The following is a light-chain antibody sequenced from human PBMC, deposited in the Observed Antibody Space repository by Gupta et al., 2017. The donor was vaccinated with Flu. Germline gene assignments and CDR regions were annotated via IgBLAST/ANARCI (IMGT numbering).Light chain of an antibody. V-gene: IGKV3-11*01. CDR2: DAS. CDR1: QSVSSY. CDR3: QQRNDLYT. J-gene: IGKJ2*01. Sequence: EVVLTQSPATLSLSPGERATLSCRASQSVSSYLAWYQQKPGQAPRLLIYDASNRATGIAARFIGTGSGTDFTLTSTSLEPEDFAVYYCQQRNDLYTFGQGTKMEIK.